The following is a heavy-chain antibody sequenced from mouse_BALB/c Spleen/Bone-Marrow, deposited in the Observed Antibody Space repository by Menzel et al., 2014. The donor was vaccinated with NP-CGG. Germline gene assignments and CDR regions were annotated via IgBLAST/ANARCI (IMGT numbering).Heavy chain of an antibody. CDR3: ARSYRYPLFAF. CDR2: IDPANGST. D-gene: IGHD2-14*01. Sequence: VQLQQSGAELVKPGASVKLSCTGSGFNSKDTYMHWVKQRPEQGLEWIGRIDPANGSTRYDPKFQGKATITADTSSNTAYLHLSSLTSEDTAVYYCARSYRYPLFAFWGQGSMVSVSA. J-gene: IGHJ3*01. V-gene: IGHV14-3*02. CDR1: GFNSKDTY.